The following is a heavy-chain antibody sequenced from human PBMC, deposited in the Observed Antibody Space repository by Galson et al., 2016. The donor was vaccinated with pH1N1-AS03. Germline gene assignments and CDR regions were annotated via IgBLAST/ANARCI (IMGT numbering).Heavy chain of an antibody. D-gene: IGHD5-12*01. J-gene: IGHJ4*02. CDR2: ISYDGREK. CDR3: AGDSYSGGDLTQIDY. V-gene: IGHV3-30*04. Sequence: SLRLSCAASGFSLTNFAMHWVRRAPGKGLEWVSIISYDGREKNYADSVKGRFTVSRDNSKRTLYLQMDSLRPEDTAVYFCAGDSYSGGDLTQIDYWGQGTVVSVSS. CDR1: GFSLTNFA.